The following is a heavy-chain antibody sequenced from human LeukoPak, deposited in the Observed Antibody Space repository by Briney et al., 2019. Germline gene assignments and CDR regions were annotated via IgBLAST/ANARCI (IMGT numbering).Heavy chain of an antibody. Sequence: PGGSLRLSCAASGFTFDDYAMHWVRQAPGKGLEWVSGISWSSSSIGYADSVKGRFTISRDNAKNSLYLQMNSLRAEDTAVYYCARAGSGGSCTYFDYWGQGTLVTVSS. CDR1: GFTFDDYA. D-gene: IGHD2-15*01. CDR3: ARAGSGGSCTYFDY. V-gene: IGHV3-9*01. CDR2: ISWSSSSI. J-gene: IGHJ4*02.